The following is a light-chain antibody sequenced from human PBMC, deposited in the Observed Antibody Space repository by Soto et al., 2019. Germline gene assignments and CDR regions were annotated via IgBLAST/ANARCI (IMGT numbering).Light chain of an antibody. CDR2: GAS. CDR3: QQYINWPS. V-gene: IGKV3-15*01. Sequence: EIVMTQSPANLSVSPGERATLSCRASQSVSSNLAWYQQKPGQAPRLLIYGASTRATGIPARFSGSGSGTEFTLTISSLESGDFAVYYCQQYINWPSVGQGTRLEIK. CDR1: QSVSSN. J-gene: IGKJ5*01.